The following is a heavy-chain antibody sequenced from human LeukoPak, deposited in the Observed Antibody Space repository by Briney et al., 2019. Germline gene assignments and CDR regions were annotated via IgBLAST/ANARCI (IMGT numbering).Heavy chain of an antibody. CDR1: GFTFSSYA. CDR2: ISGSGGST. CDR3: AKPIAAAGTPYNWFDP. J-gene: IGHJ5*02. V-gene: IGHV3-23*01. Sequence: PGGSLRLSCAASGFTFSSYAMSWVRQAPGKGLEWVSAISGSGGSTYYADSVKGRFTISRDNSKNTLYLQMHSLSAEATAVYYCAKPIAAAGTPYNWFDPWGQGTLVTVSS. D-gene: IGHD6-13*01.